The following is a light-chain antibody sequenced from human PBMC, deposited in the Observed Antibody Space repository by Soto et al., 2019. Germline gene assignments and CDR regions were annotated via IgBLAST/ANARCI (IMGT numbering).Light chain of an antibody. CDR2: GNS. Sequence: QSVLTQPPSVSGAPGQRVTISCTGSSSNIGAGYDVHWYQQLPGTAPKLLIYGNSNRPSGVPDRFSGSKSGTSASLAITGLQADDEADYYCQSYDRSLSGWVFGGGTKLTVL. CDR3: QSYDRSLSGWV. J-gene: IGLJ3*02. V-gene: IGLV1-40*01. CDR1: SSNIGAGYD.